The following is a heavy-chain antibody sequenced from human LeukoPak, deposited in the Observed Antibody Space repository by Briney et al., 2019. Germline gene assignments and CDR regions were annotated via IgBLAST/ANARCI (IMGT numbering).Heavy chain of an antibody. J-gene: IGHJ5*02. Sequence: ASVKVSCKASGYAFTSYAMHWVRQAPGQRLEWMGWINAGNGNTKYSQKSQGRVTITRDTSASTAYMELSSLRSEDTAVYYCARRYCSGGSCWFGYDPWGQGTLVTVSS. V-gene: IGHV1-3*01. D-gene: IGHD2-15*01. CDR1: GYAFTSYA. CDR2: INAGNGNT. CDR3: ARRYCSGGSCWFGYDP.